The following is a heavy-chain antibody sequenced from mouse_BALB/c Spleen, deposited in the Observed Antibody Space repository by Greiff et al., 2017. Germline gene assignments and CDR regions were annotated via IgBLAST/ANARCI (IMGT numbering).Heavy chain of an antibody. CDR1: GFTFSSFG. CDR2: ISSSSSTI. J-gene: IGHJ4*01. Sequence: EVKLMESGGGLVQPGGSRKLSCAASGFTFSSFGMHWVRQAPEKGLEWVAYISSSSSTIYYTDTVKGRFTISRDNPKNTLFLQMTSLRSEYTAMYYCARGYGSRDAMDYWGQGTSVTVSS. CDR3: ARGYGSRDAMDY. V-gene: IGHV5-17*02. D-gene: IGHD1-1*01.